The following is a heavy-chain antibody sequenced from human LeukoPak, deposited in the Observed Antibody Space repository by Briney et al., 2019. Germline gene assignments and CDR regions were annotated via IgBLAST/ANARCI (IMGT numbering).Heavy chain of an antibody. CDR3: ARATFHDDYYYYGMDV. D-gene: IGHD2/OR15-2a*01. CDR2: ISSSGSTI. J-gene: IGHJ6*02. V-gene: IGHV3-48*04. CDR1: GFTFSTYS. Sequence: GGSLRLSCAASGFTFSTYSINWVRQAPGKGLEWVSYISSSGSTIYYADSVKGRFTISRDNAKNSLYLQMNSLRAEDTAVYYCARATFHDDYYYYGMDVWGQGTTVTVSS.